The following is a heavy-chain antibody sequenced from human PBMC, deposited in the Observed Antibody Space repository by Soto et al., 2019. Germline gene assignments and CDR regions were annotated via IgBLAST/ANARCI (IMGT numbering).Heavy chain of an antibody. J-gene: IGHJ4*02. CDR2: INHSGSS. CDR3: ARGLTPSVVVTANRPFDY. Sequence: SETLSLSCGVNVWSFNNYFWTWILQSPGTGLEWIGEINHSGSSNYSPSLKSRVTMSVDTSKNQFSLKLTSVTAADTAVYYCARGLTPSVVVTANRPFDYWGQGTQVTVSS. V-gene: IGHV4-34*01. D-gene: IGHD2-21*02. CDR1: VWSFNNYF.